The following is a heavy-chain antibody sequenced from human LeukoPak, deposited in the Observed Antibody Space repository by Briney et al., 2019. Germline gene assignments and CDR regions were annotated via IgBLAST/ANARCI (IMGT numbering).Heavy chain of an antibody. CDR1: GYTFTSYG. CDR2: ISAYNGNT. CDR3: AIDRYCSSTSCYAY. Sequence: ASVNVSCKASGYTFTSYGISWVRQAPGQGLEWMGWISAYNGNTNYAQKLQGRVTMTTDTSTSTAYMELRSLRSDDTAVYYCAIDRYCSSTSCYAYWGQGTLVTVSS. D-gene: IGHD2-2*01. V-gene: IGHV1-18*04. J-gene: IGHJ4*02.